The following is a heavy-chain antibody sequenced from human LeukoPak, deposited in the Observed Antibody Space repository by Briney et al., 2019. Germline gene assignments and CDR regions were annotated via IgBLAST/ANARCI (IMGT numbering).Heavy chain of an antibody. Sequence: GGSLRLSCAASGFTFSSYSMNWVRQAPGKGLEWVSYISSSSSTIYYADSVKGRFTISRDNAKNSLYLQMNSLRAEDTAVYYCARVGRSSGWYFFDYWGQGTLVTVSS. CDR3: ARVGRSSGWYFFDY. D-gene: IGHD6-19*01. CDR1: GFTFSSYS. V-gene: IGHV3-48*01. J-gene: IGHJ4*02. CDR2: ISSSSSTI.